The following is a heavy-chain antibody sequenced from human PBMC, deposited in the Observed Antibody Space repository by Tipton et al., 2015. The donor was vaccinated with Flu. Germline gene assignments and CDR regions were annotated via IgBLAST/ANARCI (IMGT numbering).Heavy chain of an antibody. D-gene: IGHD3-3*01. CDR2: ISYDGSNK. J-gene: IGHJ4*02. CDR3: ANDFWSGYLYY. CDR1: GFTFSSYA. V-gene: IGHV3-30-3*02. Sequence: VQLVQSGGGVVQPGRSLRLSCAASGFTFSSYAMHWVRQAPGKGLEWVAVISYDGSNKYYADSVKGRFTISRDNSKNTLYLQMNSLRAEDTAVYYCANDFWSGYLYYWGQGTLVTVS.